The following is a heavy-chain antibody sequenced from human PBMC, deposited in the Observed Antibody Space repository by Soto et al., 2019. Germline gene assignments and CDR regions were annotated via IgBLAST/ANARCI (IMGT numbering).Heavy chain of an antibody. D-gene: IGHD3-3*01. V-gene: IGHV2-5*02. CDR3: AHRVLRAVFGLVTTTAIYFDF. CDR2: IYSDEDK. CDR1: GFSLTTSGVG. Sequence: QITLNESGPTVVKPTETLTLTCTFSGFSLTTSGVGVGWVRQSPGKAPEWLAFIYSDEDKRSSTSLKSRLTIPKDTSKNQVVLTMATVDPADTATYYCAHRVLRAVFGLVTTTAIYFDFWGQGTPVVVSS. J-gene: IGHJ4*02.